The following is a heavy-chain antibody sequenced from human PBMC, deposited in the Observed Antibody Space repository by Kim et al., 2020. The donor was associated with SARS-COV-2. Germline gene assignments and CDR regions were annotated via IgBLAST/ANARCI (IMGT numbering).Heavy chain of an antibody. J-gene: IGHJ6*02. CDR2: INTNNGNP. CDR3: ARESFCNATNCYNGMDV. D-gene: IGHD3-3*01. CDR1: GYTFTSFA. V-gene: IGHV7-4-1*02. Sequence: ASVKVSCKASGYTFTSFAMNWVRQAPGQGLEWIGWINTNNGNPGYAQGFSGRVVFSLDTSVSTAYLQISSLKAEDIAVYYCARESFCNATNCYNGMDVWGQGTTVIVSS.